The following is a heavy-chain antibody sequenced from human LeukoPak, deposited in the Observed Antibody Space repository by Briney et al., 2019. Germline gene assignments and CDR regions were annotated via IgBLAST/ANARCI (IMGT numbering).Heavy chain of an antibody. V-gene: IGHV1-18*01. D-gene: IGHD2-21*02. Sequence: ASVKVSCKASGYTFTSYGISWVQQAPGQGLEWMGWISAYNGNTNYAQKLQGRVTMTTDTSTSTAYMELRSLRSDDTAVYYCARVMGYCSGDCRDAFDIWGQGTMVTVSS. J-gene: IGHJ3*02. CDR3: ARVMGYCSGDCRDAFDI. CDR2: ISAYNGNT. CDR1: GYTFTSYG.